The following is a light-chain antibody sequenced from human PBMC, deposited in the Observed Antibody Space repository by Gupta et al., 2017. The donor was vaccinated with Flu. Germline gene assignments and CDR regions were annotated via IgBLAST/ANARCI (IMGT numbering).Light chain of an antibody. Sequence: EIVLTQSPGTLSLSPGERATLSCRASQSVSSSYLAWYQQKPGQAPRLLIYGASSRATGIPDRCSGSGSGTDFTLTISRLEPEDVAVYYCQQYGSSQTFGQGTKLEIK. CDR3: QQYGSSQT. J-gene: IGKJ2*01. V-gene: IGKV3-20*01. CDR2: GAS. CDR1: QSVSSSY.